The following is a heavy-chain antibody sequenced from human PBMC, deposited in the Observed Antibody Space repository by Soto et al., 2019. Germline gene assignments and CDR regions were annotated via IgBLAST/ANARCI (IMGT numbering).Heavy chain of an antibody. CDR2: TYYRSKWYN. J-gene: IGHJ4*02. V-gene: IGHV6-1*01. CDR3: ARVSSGYPEIGYYFDY. Sequence: LPQTLSLPCASTGGSVSSHSAPWNWLRKSPSRGREWLGRTYYRSKWYNDYAVSVKSRITINPDTSKNQFSLQLNSVTPEDTAVYYCARVSSGYPEIGYYFDYWGQGTLVTVSS. CDR1: GGSVSSHSAP. D-gene: IGHD3-22*01.